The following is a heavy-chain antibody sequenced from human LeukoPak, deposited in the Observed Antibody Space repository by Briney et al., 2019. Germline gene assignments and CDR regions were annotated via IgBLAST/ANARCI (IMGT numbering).Heavy chain of an antibody. CDR3: ARGGTYCSGGSCYQNWFDP. J-gene: IGHJ5*02. Sequence: ASVTVSCTASGYTFTSYDINWVRQATGQGLEWMGWMNPNSGNTGYAQKFQGRVTMTRNTSISTAYMELSSLRSEDTAVYYCARGGTYCSGGSCYQNWFDPWGQGTLVTVSS. CDR2: MNPNSGNT. CDR1: GYTFTSYD. V-gene: IGHV1-8*01. D-gene: IGHD2-15*01.